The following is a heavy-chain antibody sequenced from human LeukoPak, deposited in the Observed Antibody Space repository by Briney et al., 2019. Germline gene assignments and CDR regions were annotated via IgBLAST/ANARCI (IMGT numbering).Heavy chain of an antibody. CDR1: GGSISSGGYY. V-gene: IGHV4-30-2*01. D-gene: IGHD6-19*01. J-gene: IGHJ4*02. CDR2: IYHSGST. Sequence: SETLSLTCTVSGGSISSGGYYWRWIRQPPGKGLEWIGYIYHSGSTYYNPSLKSRVTISVDRSKNQFSLKLSSVTAADTAVYYCARRRRLGYRSESYSDYWGQGTLVTVSS. CDR3: ARRRRLGYRSESYSDY.